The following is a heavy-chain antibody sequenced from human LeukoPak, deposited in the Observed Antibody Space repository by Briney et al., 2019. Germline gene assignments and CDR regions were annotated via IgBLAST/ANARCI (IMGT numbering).Heavy chain of an antibody. CDR3: AREYYYDSSGYYSPYYFDY. Sequence: ASVKVSCKASGYTFTSYDINWVRQATGQGLEWMGWINPNSGGTNYAQKFQGRVTMTRDTSISTAYMELSRLRSDDTAVYYCAREYYYDSSGYYSPYYFDYWGQGTLVTVSS. CDR2: INPNSGGT. CDR1: GYTFTSYD. V-gene: IGHV1-2*02. J-gene: IGHJ4*02. D-gene: IGHD3-22*01.